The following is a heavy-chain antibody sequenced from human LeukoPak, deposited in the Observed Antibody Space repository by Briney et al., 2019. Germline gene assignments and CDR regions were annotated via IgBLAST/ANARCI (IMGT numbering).Heavy chain of an antibody. CDR3: ARSLLLWFGELLSNFDY. D-gene: IGHD3-10*01. V-gene: IGHV3-21*04. Sequence: GGSLRLSCAASGFTFSSYSMNWVRQAPGKGLEWVSSISSSSSYIYYADSVKGRFTISRDNAKNSLYLQMNSLRAEDTAVYYCARSLLLWFGELLSNFDYWGQGTLVTVSS. CDR2: ISSSSSYI. CDR1: GFTFSSYS. J-gene: IGHJ4*02.